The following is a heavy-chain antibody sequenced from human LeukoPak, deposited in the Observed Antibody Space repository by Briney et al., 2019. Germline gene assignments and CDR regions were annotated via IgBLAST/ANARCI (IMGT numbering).Heavy chain of an antibody. D-gene: IGHD5-18*01. CDR2: IWYGGSNK. CDR1: GFTFSSYG. J-gene: IGHJ4*02. CDR3: ARGRGYSYGYSRVYFDY. Sequence: GGSLRLSCAASGFTFSSYGMHWVRQAPGKGLEWVAVIWYGGSNKYYADSVKGRFTISRDNSKNTLYLQMNSLRAEDTAVYYCARGRGYSYGYSRVYFDYWGQGTLVTVSS. V-gene: IGHV3-33*08.